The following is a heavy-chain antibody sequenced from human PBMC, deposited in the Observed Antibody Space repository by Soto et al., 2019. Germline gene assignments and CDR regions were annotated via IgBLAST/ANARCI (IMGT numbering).Heavy chain of an antibody. CDR1: GFTFSNYA. CDR2: LTASGGST. V-gene: IGHV3-23*01. CDR3: VQGGEVAVAGTGHRTFDY. Sequence: EVQLLESGGGFVQPGGSLRLSCAASGFTFSNYAMSWVRQAPGTGPQWVSGLTASGGSTYYADSVKGRFTISRDNSKNTLYLQINSLRADDTAIYYCVQGGEVAVAGTGHRTFDYWGQGTLVTVSS. D-gene: IGHD6-19*01. J-gene: IGHJ4*02.